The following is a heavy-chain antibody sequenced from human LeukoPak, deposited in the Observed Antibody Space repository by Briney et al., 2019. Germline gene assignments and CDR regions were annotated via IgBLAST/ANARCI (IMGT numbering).Heavy chain of an antibody. Sequence: GGSLRLSCAASGFTFSSYAMHWVRQAPGKGLEWVAVISYDGSNKYYADSVKGRFTISRDNSKNTLYLQMNSLRAEDTAVYYCAREIWGDGYFDYWGQGTLVTVSS. CDR2: ISYDGSNK. J-gene: IGHJ4*02. D-gene: IGHD3-16*01. CDR1: GFTFSSYA. V-gene: IGHV3-30*04. CDR3: AREIWGDGYFDY.